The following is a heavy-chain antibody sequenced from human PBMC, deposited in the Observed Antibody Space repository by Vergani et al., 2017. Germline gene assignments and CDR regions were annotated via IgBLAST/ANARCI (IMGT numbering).Heavy chain of an antibody. V-gene: IGHV2-5*02. CDR2: IYWDDDK. Sequence: QITLKESGPTLVKPTQPLTLPSPFSLFPLPPLPLRLGCLPHPPAKALEWLALIYWDDDKRYSPSLQGRLTITKDTSKNQVVLTMTNMDPVDTATYYCAHTRGVDFHYYYMDVWGKGTTVTVSS. D-gene: IGHD3/OR15-3a*01. CDR3: AHTRGVDFHYYYMDV. J-gene: IGHJ6*03. CDR1: LFPLPPLPLR.